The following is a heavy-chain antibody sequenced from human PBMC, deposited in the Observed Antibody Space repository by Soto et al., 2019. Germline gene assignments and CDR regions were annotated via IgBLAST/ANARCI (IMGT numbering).Heavy chain of an antibody. CDR1: GFTFSNAW. J-gene: IGHJ4*02. CDR3: TTLSPIRYDSSGYYRYGRGLDY. CDR2: IKSKTDGGTT. Sequence: GGSLRLSCAASGFTFSNAWMNWVRQAPGKGLEWVGRIKSKTDGGTTDYAAPVKGRFTISRDDSKNTLYLQMNSLKTEDTAVYYCTTLSPIRYDSSGYYRYGRGLDYWGQGTLVTVSS. D-gene: IGHD3-22*01. V-gene: IGHV3-15*07.